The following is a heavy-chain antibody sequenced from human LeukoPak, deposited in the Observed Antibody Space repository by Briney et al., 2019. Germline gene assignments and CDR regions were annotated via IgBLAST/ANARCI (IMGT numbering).Heavy chain of an antibody. D-gene: IGHD6-13*01. J-gene: IGHJ4*02. Sequence: GGSLRLSCAASGFTFSSYSMNWARQAPGKGLEWVSSISSSSSYIYYADSVKGRFTISRDNAKNSLYLQMNSLRAEDTAVYYCARGSIAAAAPGGDYWGQGTLVTVSS. CDR2: ISSSSSYI. V-gene: IGHV3-21*01. CDR3: ARGSIAAAAPGGDY. CDR1: GFTFSSYS.